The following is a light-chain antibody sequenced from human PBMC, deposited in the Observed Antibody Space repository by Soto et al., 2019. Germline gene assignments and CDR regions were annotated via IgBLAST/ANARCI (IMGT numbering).Light chain of an antibody. CDR1: SSDVGYYSY. CDR2: DVN. J-gene: IGLJ1*01. CDR3: GSYASSSTYV. Sequence: QSALTQPASVSGSPGQSIAISCTGTSSDVGYYSYVSWYQQHPGKAPNVMIYDVNNRPSGVPDRFSGTKSGNPASLTISGLQAEDEADYYGGSYASSSTYVFGTGTKLTVL. V-gene: IGLV2-14*01.